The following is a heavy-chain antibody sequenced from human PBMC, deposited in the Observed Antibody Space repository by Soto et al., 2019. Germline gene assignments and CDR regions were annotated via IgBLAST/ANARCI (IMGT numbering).Heavy chain of an antibody. J-gene: IGHJ5*02. V-gene: IGHV1-69*13. CDR3: AREGRGYCSGGSCYGFDP. Sequence: SVKVSCKASGYTFTGYGISWVRQAPGQGLEWMGGIIPIFGTANYAQKFQGRVTITADESTSTAYMELSSLRSEDTAVYYCAREGRGYCSGGSCYGFDPWGQGTLVTVSS. CDR2: IIPIFGTA. D-gene: IGHD2-15*01. CDR1: GYTFTGYG.